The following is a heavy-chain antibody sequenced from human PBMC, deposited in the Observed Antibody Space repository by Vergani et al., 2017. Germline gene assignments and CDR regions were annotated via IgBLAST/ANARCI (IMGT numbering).Heavy chain of an antibody. CDR1: GGSFSGYY. D-gene: IGHD3-22*01. CDR2: INHSGST. J-gene: IGHJ5*02. V-gene: IGHV4-34*01. CDR3: AKAPYDSSFDP. Sequence: QVQLQQWGAGLLKPSETLSLTCAVYGGSFSGYYWSWIRQPPGKGLEWIGEINHSGSTNYNPSLKSRVTISVDTSKNQFSLKLSSVTAADTAVYYCAKAPYDSSFDPWGQGTLVTVSS.